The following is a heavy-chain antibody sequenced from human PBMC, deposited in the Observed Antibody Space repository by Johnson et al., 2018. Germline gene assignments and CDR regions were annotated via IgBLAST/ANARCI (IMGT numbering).Heavy chain of an antibody. CDR2: IKQDDSEK. CDR1: GFALMTYW. CDR3: VRDRRWQQLDVGYFQH. D-gene: IGHD6-13*01. V-gene: IGHV3-7*01. Sequence: EVQLVESGGGLVQPGGSLRLSCEASGFALMTYWMSWVRQAPGRGLEWVANIKQDDSEKNYVDSVKGRFTIYRDNAKNSLYLQMNSLRAEDTAVYYCVRDRRWQQLDVGYFQHWGQGTLVTVSS. J-gene: IGHJ1*01.